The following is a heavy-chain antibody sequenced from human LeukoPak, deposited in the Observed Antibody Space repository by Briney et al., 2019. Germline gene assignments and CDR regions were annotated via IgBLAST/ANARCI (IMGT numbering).Heavy chain of an antibody. D-gene: IGHD5-18*01. J-gene: IGHJ4*02. Sequence: SETLSLTCTVSGGSTSSYYWSWIRQPAGKGLEWIGRIYISGTTIYNPSLRSRVTMSVDTSKNQFSLKLSSVTAADTAVYYCARDLSGVTGYTYGRGIDYWGQGTLVTVSS. CDR1: GGSTSSYY. CDR3: ARDLSGVTGYTYGRGIDY. V-gene: IGHV4-4*07. CDR2: IYISGTT.